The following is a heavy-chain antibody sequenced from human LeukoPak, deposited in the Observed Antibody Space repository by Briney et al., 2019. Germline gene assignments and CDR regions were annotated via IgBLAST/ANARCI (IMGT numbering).Heavy chain of an antibody. D-gene: IGHD6-13*01. V-gene: IGHV3-11*05. CDR1: GFTFSDYY. J-gene: IGHJ5*02. CDR2: ISSSSSYT. Sequence: GGSLRLSCAASGFTFSDYYMSWIRQAPGKGLEWVSYISSSSSYTNYADSVKGRFTISRDNAKNSLYLQMNSLRSEDTAVYYCARGQQLAPGWFDPWGQGTLVTVSS. CDR3: ARGQQLAPGWFDP.